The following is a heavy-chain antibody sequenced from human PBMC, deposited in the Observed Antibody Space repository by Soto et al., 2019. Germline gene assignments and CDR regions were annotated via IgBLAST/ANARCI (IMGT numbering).Heavy chain of an antibody. V-gene: IGHV1-2*02. CDR1: GYPVTAYY. CDR3: ARGGGVGVAGSAAFEM. CDR2: INPATGAA. Sequence: QLHLVQSGAVVKKPGASVTVSCSASGYPVTAYYMHWVRQAPGRGLEWMGGINPATGAAKYTQTYQGRVTMTRDTSTSTVFIELGGLTSEDTAVFYWARGGGVGVAGSAAFEMWGQGTLVTVSS. J-gene: IGHJ3*02. D-gene: IGHD3-3*01.